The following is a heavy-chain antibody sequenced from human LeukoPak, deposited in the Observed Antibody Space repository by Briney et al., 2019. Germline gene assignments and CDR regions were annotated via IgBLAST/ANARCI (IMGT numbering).Heavy chain of an antibody. CDR3: ARPRGGYYDSSGLDAFDI. CDR1: GFTFSDYY. D-gene: IGHD3-22*01. J-gene: IGHJ3*02. V-gene: IGHV3-11*04. CDR2: ISSSGSTI. Sequence: GGSLRLSCAASGFTFSDYYMSWIRQAPGKGLEWVSYISSSGSTIYYADSVKGRFTISRDNAKNSLYLQMNSLRAEDTAVYYCARPRGGYYDSSGLDAFDIWGQGTMVTVSS.